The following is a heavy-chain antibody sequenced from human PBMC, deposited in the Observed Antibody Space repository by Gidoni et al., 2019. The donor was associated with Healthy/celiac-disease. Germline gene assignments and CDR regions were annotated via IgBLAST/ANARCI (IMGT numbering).Heavy chain of an antibody. CDR2: IYSGGST. CDR1: GCTVSSNY. CDR3: ARKGSYGDYSFDY. D-gene: IGHD4-17*01. J-gene: IGHJ4*02. Sequence: EGEMVASGGGLVQPGGSRSLYWAASGCTVSSNYMSWDRQAPGKGPEWVSVIYSGGSTYYADSVKGRFTISRHNSKNPLYLKMNSLRAEGTAVYYCARKGSYGDYSFDYWGQGTLVTVSS. V-gene: IGHV3-53*04.